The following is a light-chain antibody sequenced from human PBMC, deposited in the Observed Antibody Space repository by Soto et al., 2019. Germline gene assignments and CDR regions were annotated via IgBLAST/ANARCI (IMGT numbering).Light chain of an antibody. J-gene: IGKJ5*01. CDR2: DTS. Sequence: EIVLTQSPATLSLSPGERATLSCRASQSVSSYLAWYQQKPGQAPRLLIYDTSNRVTGIPARFSGSRSGTDFTLPISSLEPEDFAVYFCHQRNKFGQGTRLEIK. V-gene: IGKV3-11*01. CDR3: HQRNK. CDR1: QSVSSY.